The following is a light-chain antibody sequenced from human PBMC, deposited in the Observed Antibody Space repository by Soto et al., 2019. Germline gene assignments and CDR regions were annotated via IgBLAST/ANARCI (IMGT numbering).Light chain of an antibody. CDR1: QGISNY. CDR2: AAS. J-gene: IGKJ1*01. Sequence: DIQMTQSPSSLSASIGDRVTITCRASQGISNYLAWYQQKPGKVPKLLIYAASTLKSGVPSRFSGRGSGTDFTLTISSLQPEDVATYYCQKYNSAPQTFGQGTKVEIK. V-gene: IGKV1-27*01. CDR3: QKYNSAPQT.